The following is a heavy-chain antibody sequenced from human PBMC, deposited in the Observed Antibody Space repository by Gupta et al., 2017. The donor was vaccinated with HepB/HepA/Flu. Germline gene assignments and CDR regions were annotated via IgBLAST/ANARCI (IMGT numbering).Heavy chain of an antibody. Sequence: EVQLVESGGGLVQPGRSLRLSCAASGFTFDDYAMHGVRQAPGKGLEWVSGISWNSGSIGYADSVKGRFTISRDNAKNSLYLQMNSLRAEDTALYYCAKDKGRLLGDLDAFDIWGQGTMVTVSS. CDR3: AKDKGRLLGDLDAFDI. J-gene: IGHJ3*02. CDR2: ISWNSGSI. CDR1: GFTFDDYA. V-gene: IGHV3-9*01. D-gene: IGHD3-10*01.